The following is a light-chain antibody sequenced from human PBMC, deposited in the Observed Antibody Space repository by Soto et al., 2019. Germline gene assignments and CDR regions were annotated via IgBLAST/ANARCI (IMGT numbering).Light chain of an antibody. CDR2: CAF. CDR1: QNINSTY. V-gene: IGKV3-20*01. J-gene: IGKJ4*01. CDR3: QQNGFSPLT. Sequence: EVVLTQSPGTLSLSPGERATLSCRASQNINSTYLAWHQQRPGQAPRLPIYCAFIRATGIPDKFSGSGSRTGFTLTLSRLQPEGFAVYYCQQNGFSPLTFGGGTKVEIK.